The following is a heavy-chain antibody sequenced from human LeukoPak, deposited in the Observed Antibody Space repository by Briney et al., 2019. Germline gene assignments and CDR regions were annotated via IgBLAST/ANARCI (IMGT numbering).Heavy chain of an antibody. CDR1: GFTFSSYA. J-gene: IGHJ3*02. D-gene: IGHD1-26*01. CDR2: ISGSGGNT. V-gene: IGHV3-23*01. CDR3: AKNLNRGATHDAFDI. Sequence: GGSLRLSCAASGFTFSSYAMSWVRQAPGKGPEWVSGISGSGGNTYYADSVKGRFTIFRDNSKNTLYLQMNSLSAEDTAVYHCAKNLNRGATHDAFDIWGQGTMVTVSS.